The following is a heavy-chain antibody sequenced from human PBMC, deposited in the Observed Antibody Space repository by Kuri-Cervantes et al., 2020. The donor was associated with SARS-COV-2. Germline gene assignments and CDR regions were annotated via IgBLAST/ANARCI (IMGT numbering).Heavy chain of an antibody. D-gene: IGHD3-10*01. CDR2: ISSSSSYI. V-gene: IGHV3-11*06. Sequence: GGSLRLSCAVSGFSFNDQYMSWIRQAPGKGLEWVSSISSSSSYIYYADSVKGRFTISRDNAKNSLYLQMNSLRAEDTAVYYCARVRGVGYWGQGTLVTVSS. J-gene: IGHJ4*02. CDR3: ARVRGVGY. CDR1: GFSFNDQY.